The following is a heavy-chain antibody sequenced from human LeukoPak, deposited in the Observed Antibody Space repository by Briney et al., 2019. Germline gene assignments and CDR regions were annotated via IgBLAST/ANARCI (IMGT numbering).Heavy chain of an antibody. Sequence: ASVTVSCKASGYTFTSYGISWVRQAPGQGLEWMGWISAYNGNTNYAQKLQGRVTMTTDTSTSTAYMELRSLRSDDTAVYYCAREGDDIVVVPAAIGRRYNWFDPWGQGTLVTVSS. CDR2: ISAYNGNT. CDR1: GYTFTSYG. D-gene: IGHD2-2*01. CDR3: AREGDDIVVVPAAIGRRYNWFDP. J-gene: IGHJ5*02. V-gene: IGHV1-18*01.